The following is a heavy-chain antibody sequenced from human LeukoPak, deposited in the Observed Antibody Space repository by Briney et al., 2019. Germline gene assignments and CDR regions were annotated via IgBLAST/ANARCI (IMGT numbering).Heavy chain of an antibody. V-gene: IGHV4-59*01. CDR1: GGSISSYY. D-gene: IGHD3-10*01. CDR3: ARSGAIYGSGSYIPYYYYYMDV. CDR2: IYYSGST. Sequence: SETLSLTCTVSGGSISSYYWSWIRQPPGKGLEWIRYIYYSGSTNYNPSLKSRVTISVDTPKNQFSLKLSSVTAADTAVYYCARSGAIYGSGSYIPYYYYYMDVWGKGTTVTISS. J-gene: IGHJ6*03.